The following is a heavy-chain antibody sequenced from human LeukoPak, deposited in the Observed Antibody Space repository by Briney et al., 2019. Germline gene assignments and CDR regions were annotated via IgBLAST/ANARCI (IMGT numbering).Heavy chain of an antibody. J-gene: IGHJ4*02. CDR3: ARDGVAYSSSWILFDD. CDR2: ISAHNGNT. D-gene: IGHD6-13*01. Sequence: GASVKVSCKASSYTFTSYGISWVRQAPGQGLEWMGWISAHNGNTNYAQKLQGRVTMTTDTSTSTAYMELRRLRSDDTAVYYCARDGVAYSSSWILFDDWGQGTLVTVSS. V-gene: IGHV1-18*04. CDR1: SYTFTSYG.